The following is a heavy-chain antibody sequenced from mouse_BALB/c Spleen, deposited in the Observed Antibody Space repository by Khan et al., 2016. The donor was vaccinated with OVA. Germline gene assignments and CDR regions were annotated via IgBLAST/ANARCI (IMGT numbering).Heavy chain of an antibody. CDR3: ARGYVGNYEFAY. D-gene: IGHD2-1*01. J-gene: IGHJ3*01. Sequence: QVQLQQSGAELVKPGASVKLSCKTSGYTFTNYWIQWVKQRPGQGLGWIGEIFPGTGTTYYNENFKAKATLTIDTSSSTAYMHLSSLTSEDSAVYFCARGYVGNYEFAYWGQGTLVTVSA. V-gene: IGHV1S132*01. CDR2: IFPGTGTT. CDR1: GYTFTNYW.